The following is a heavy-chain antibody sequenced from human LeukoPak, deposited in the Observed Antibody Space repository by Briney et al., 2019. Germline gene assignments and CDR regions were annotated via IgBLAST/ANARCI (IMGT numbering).Heavy chain of an antibody. J-gene: IGHJ5*02. V-gene: IGHV4-39*01. CDR1: GFTFSSYG. D-gene: IGHD3-22*01. CDR2: IYYSGST. CDR3: ARPYYYDSSGLNWFDP. Sequence: LRLSCAASGFTFSSYGMHWVRQAPGKGLEWIGSIYYSGSTYYNPSLKSRVTISVDTSKNQFSLKLSSVTAADTAVYYCARPYYYDSSGLNWFDPWGQGTLVTVSS.